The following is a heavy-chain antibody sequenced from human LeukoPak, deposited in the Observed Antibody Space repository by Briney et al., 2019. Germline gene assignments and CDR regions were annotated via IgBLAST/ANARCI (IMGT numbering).Heavy chain of an antibody. J-gene: IGHJ4*02. CDR2: ICGSGGST. CDR3: AKVFYDILTGNDY. D-gene: IGHD3-9*01. V-gene: IGHV3-23*01. CDR1: GFTFSSYA. Sequence: GGSLRLSCAASGFTFSSYAMSWVRQAPGKGLEWVSAICGSGGSTYYADSVKGRFTISRDNSKNTLYLQMNSLRAEDTAVYYCAKVFYDILTGNDYWGQGTLVTVSS.